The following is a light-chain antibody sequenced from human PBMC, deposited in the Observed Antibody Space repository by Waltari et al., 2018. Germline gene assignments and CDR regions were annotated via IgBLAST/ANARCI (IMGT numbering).Light chain of an antibody. CDR2: NDN. V-gene: IGLV1-44*01. CDR1: NSNIGGNF. CDR3: AVWDDSLGGV. Sequence: QSVLTQPPSVSGTPGQRVTISCSGSNSNIGGNFVNWYQQLPGKAPKLLIYNDNQGPSGVPDRFSASKSGTSAALAITGLQSEDEADYYCAVWDDSLGGVFGGGT. J-gene: IGLJ3*02.